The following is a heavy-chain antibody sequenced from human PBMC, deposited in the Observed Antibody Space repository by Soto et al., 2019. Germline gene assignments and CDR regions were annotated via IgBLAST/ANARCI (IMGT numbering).Heavy chain of an antibody. J-gene: IGHJ4*02. CDR2: IYYSGST. CDR1: GGSIGSGDYY. CDR3: ARLLGYCTNGVCYIGGYYFDY. D-gene: IGHD2-8*01. V-gene: IGHV4-30-4*01. Sequence: SETLSLTCTVSGGSIGSGDYYWSWIRQPPGKGLEWIGYIYYSGSTYYNPSLKSRVTISVDTSKNQFSLKLSSVTAADTAVYYCARLLGYCTNGVCYIGGYYFDYWGQGTLVTVSS.